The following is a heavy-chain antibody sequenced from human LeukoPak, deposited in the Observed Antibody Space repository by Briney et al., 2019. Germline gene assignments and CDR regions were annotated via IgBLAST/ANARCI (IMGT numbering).Heavy chain of an antibody. Sequence: GGSLRLSCAASGFTFSDYGMHWLRQAPGKGLGWVAAIWYDGNTQFYADSVKGRFTISRDNSKNTLYLQMNGLRADDTALYYCARDGEDDSSGNYKPFDYWGQGTLVTVSS. J-gene: IGHJ4*02. CDR2: IWYDGNTQ. CDR3: ARDGEDDSSGNYKPFDY. CDR1: GFTFSDYG. D-gene: IGHD3-22*01. V-gene: IGHV3-33*01.